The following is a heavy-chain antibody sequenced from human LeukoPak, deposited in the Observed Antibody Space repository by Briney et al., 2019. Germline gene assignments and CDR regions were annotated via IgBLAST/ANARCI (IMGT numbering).Heavy chain of an antibody. J-gene: IGHJ3*02. V-gene: IGHV4-59*02. CDR2: IYYSGCT. CDR1: GGSVSYYY. CDR3: ARERLNQLLYFDAFDI. Sequence: SETLSLTCTVSGGSVSYYYWSWIRQPPGKGLEWIAYIYYSGCTNYNPSLRSRVTISVDTSKNQVSLKLSSVTAADTAVYYCARERLNQLLYFDAFDIWGQGTMVTVSS. D-gene: IGHD2-2*02.